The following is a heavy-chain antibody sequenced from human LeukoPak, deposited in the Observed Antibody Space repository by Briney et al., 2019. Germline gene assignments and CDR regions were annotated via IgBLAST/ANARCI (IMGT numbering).Heavy chain of an antibody. CDR1: GYTFTSYG. Sequence: ASVTASCTASGYTFTSYGISWVRQAPGQGLEWMGWISAYNGNTNYAQKLQGRVTMTTDTSTSTAYMELRSLRSDDTAVYYCARDRRDGYRDYWGQGTLVTVSS. CDR2: ISAYNGNT. CDR3: ARDRRDGYRDY. J-gene: IGHJ4*02. D-gene: IGHD5-24*01. V-gene: IGHV1-18*01.